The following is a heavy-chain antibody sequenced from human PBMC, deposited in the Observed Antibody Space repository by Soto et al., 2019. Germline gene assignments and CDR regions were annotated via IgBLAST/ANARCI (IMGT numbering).Heavy chain of an antibody. D-gene: IGHD6-19*01. CDR3: ARIGYSSGWYQAAEYFQH. Sequence: QLQLQESGPGLVKPSETLSLTCTVSGGSISSSSYYWGWIRQPPGKGLEWIGSIYYSGSTYYNPSLKSRGTISVDTSKNQFSLKLSSVTAADTAVYYCARIGYSSGWYQAAEYFQHWGQGTLVTVSS. CDR2: IYYSGST. CDR1: GGSISSSSYY. J-gene: IGHJ1*01. V-gene: IGHV4-39*01.